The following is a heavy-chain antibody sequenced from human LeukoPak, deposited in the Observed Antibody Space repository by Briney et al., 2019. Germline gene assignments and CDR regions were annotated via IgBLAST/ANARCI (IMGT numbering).Heavy chain of an antibody. J-gene: IGHJ4*02. V-gene: IGHV4-38-2*01. CDR2: VSHTGGT. D-gene: IGHD4-17*01. CDR1: GGSFSGYY. CDR3: ANSIDFDYGDYYFDY. Sequence: PSETLSLTCAVYGGSFSGYYWGWIRQPPGKGLEWIGSVSHTGGTSYNPSLKSRVTISVDTSKNQFSLKLSSVTAADTAVYYCANSIDFDYGDYYFDYWGQGALVTISS.